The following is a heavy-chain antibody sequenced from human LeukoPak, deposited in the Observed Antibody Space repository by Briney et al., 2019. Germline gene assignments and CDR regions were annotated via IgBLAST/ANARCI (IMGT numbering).Heavy chain of an antibody. D-gene: IGHD1-26*01. CDR2: ISYDGSNK. Sequence: GGSLRLSCAASGFTFSSYGMSWVRQAPGKGLEWVAVISYDGSNKYYADSVKGRFTISRDNSKNTLYLQMNSLRAEDTAVYYCANSGSKGGLAYWGQGTLVTVSS. J-gene: IGHJ4*02. V-gene: IGHV3-30*18. CDR1: GFTFSSYG. CDR3: ANSGSKGGLAY.